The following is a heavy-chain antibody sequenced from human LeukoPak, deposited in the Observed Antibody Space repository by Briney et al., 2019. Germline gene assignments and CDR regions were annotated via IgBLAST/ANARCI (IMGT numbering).Heavy chain of an antibody. V-gene: IGHV4-59*12. CDR1: GGSISNKY. J-gene: IGHJ5*02. CDR2: IYYSGST. Sequence: SETLSLTCTVSGGSISNKYWSWIRQPPGKGLEWIGYIYYSGSTNYNPSLKSRVTIVVDTAKNQFSLKLSSVTAADTAVYYCARDAAYYYDSSGMNLFDPWGQGTLVTVSS. CDR3: ARDAAYYYDSSGMNLFDP. D-gene: IGHD3-22*01.